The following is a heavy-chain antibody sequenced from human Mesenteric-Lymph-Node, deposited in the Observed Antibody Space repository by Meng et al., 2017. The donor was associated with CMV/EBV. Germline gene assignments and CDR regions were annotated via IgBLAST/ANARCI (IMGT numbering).Heavy chain of an antibody. CDR3: TKSQGWRLDH. V-gene: IGHV3-7*01. CDR2: MNQDGSAT. D-gene: IGHD5-24*01. CDR1: GFTFSTYW. J-gene: IGHJ4*02. Sequence: GGLLRPSCTDIGFTFSTYWMSWVRQAPGKGLEWVAIMNQDGSATFYVDSVRGRFTISRDDAKNSVFLQMNSLRAEDTAVYYCTKSQGWRLDHWGQGTLVTVSS.